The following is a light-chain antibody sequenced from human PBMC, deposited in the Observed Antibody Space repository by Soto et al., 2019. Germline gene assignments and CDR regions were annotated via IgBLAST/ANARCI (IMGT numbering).Light chain of an antibody. V-gene: IGLV2-11*01. CDR2: DVS. CDR3: CSYAGSYTSL. J-gene: IGLJ2*01. Sequence: SALTQPRSVSGSPGQSVTISCTGTSSAVGGYNYVSWYQQHPGKAPKLMIYDVSKRPSGVPDRFSGSKSGNTASLTISGLQAEDEADYYFCSYAGSYTSLFGGGTKVTVL. CDR1: SSAVGGYNY.